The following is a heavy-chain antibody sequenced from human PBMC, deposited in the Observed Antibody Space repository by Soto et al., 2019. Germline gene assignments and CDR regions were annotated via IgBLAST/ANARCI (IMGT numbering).Heavy chain of an antibody. CDR3: AAGYSTGLDAFDI. V-gene: IGHV5-51*01. J-gene: IGHJ3*02. D-gene: IGHD2-8*02. CDR1: GYNFSQFL. Sequence: GESLKILRKGSGYNFSQFLIGWVRQMPGKGLEWMGMIFPGDSDTKNSPSLEGQITMSVDKSDSSAYLQWRSLKASDTAFYYCAAGYSTGLDAFDIWGQGTMVTVSS. CDR2: IFPGDSDT.